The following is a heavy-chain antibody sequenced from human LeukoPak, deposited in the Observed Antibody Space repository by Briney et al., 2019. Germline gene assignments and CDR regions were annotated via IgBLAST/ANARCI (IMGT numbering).Heavy chain of an antibody. V-gene: IGHV4-4*09. D-gene: IGHD2-21*01. CDR3: ATSNDAKIAPFDH. Sequence: LSETLSLTCTVSGVSMSAYQWSRVRQSPEKGLEWIGCINTKGETSYNPSLKSRVTTSVDTSKSQFSLRLTSVTAADTAVYYCATSNDAKIAPFDHWGQGAPVTVSS. CDR2: INTKGET. CDR1: GVSMSAYQ. J-gene: IGHJ4*02.